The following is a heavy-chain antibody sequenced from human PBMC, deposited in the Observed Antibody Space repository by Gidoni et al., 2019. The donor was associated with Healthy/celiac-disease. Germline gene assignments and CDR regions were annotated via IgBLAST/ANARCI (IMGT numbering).Heavy chain of an antibody. CDR3: ARGQTLVVVAEGGWFDP. V-gene: IGHV4-34*01. CDR2: INHSGST. J-gene: IGHJ5*02. D-gene: IGHD2-15*01. Sequence: QVQLQQWGAGLLKPSETLSLTCAVYGGSFSGYYWSWIRQPPGKGLEWIGEINHSGSTNYNPSLKSRVTISVDTSKNQFSLKLSSVTAADTAVYYCARGQTLVVVAEGGWFDPWGQGTLVTVSS. CDR1: GGSFSGYY.